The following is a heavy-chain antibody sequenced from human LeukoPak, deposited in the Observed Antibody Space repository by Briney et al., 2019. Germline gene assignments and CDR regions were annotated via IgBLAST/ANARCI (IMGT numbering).Heavy chain of an antibody. D-gene: IGHD3-3*01. V-gene: IGHV3-23*01. CDR2: ISGSGGST. CDR1: GFTFSSYA. CDR3: AKASDRFLEWYPPGSQNWYSDL. Sequence: GSLRLSCAASGFTFSSYAMSWVRQAPGKGLEWVSAISGSGGSTYYADSVKGRFTISRDNSKNTLYLQMNSLRAEDTAVYYCAKASDRFLEWYPPGSQNWYSDLWCRCTLVTVAS. J-gene: IGHJ2*01.